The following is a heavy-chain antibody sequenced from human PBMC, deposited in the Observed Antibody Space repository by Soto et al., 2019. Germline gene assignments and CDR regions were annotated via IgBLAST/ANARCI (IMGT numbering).Heavy chain of an antibody. V-gene: IGHV1-18*04. CDR1: GYTFTSYG. CDR2: ISAYNGNT. D-gene: IGHD5-18*01. CDR3: ARNRHTAMVSINWFDP. J-gene: IGHJ5*02. Sequence: GASVKVSCKASGYTFTSYGISWVRQAPGQGLEWMGWISAYNGNTNYAQKLQGRVTMTTDTSTSTAYMELWSLRSDDTAVYYCARNRHTAMVSINWFDPWGQGTLVTVSS.